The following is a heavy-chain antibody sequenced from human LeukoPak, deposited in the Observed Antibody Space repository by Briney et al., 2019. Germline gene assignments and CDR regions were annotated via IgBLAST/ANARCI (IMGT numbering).Heavy chain of an antibody. V-gene: IGHV5-10-1*01. CDR3: ATSKIVAAAIYYYYYGMDA. D-gene: IGHD6-13*01. CDR2: IDPSDSYT. CDR1: GYSFTSYW. J-gene: IGHJ6*02. Sequence: GESLKISCKGSGYSFTSYWISWVRQMPGKGLEWMGRIDPSDSYTNYSPSFQGHVTISADKSISTAYLQWSSLKASDTAMYYCATSKIVAAAIYYYYYGMDAWGQGTTVTVSS.